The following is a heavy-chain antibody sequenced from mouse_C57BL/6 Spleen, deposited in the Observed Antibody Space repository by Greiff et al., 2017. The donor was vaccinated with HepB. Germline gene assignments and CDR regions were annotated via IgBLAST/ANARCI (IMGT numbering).Heavy chain of an antibody. CDR2: INPNYGTT. CDR1: GYSFTDYN. J-gene: IGHJ4*01. Sequence: EVQLQQSGPELVKPGASVKISCKASGYSFTDYNMNWVKQSNGKSLEWIGVINPNYGTTSYNQKFKGKATLTVDQSASTAYMQLTSLTSEDSAVYYCARNYYGSSYHAMDYWGQGTSVTVSS. D-gene: IGHD1-1*01. V-gene: IGHV1-39*01. CDR3: ARNYYGSSYHAMDY.